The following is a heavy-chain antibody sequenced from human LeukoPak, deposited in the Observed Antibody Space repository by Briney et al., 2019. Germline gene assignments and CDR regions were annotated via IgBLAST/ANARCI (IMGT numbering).Heavy chain of an antibody. CDR2: IYSGGTT. CDR3: TKLKGGYRDGYFYN. V-gene: IGHV3-53*01. Sequence: GGSLRLSCAASGFSVSNKYMSWVRQPAGKGLEWVSVIYSGGTTFYADSVKGRFTISRDNSKNTLYLQMNSLRPDDTAVYYCTKLKGGYRDGYFYNSGPGILVTVSS. CDR1: GFSVSNKY. D-gene: IGHD6-19*01. J-gene: IGHJ4*02.